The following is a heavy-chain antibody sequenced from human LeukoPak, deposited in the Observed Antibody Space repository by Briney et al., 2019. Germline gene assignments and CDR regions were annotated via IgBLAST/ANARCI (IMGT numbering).Heavy chain of an antibody. CDR2: ISGSGGST. V-gene: IGHV3-23*01. CDR1: GFTFSSYA. D-gene: IGHD3-22*01. CDR3: ARDSVDYYDSSGFDY. J-gene: IGHJ4*02. Sequence: GGSLRLSCAASGFTFSSYAMSWVRQAPGKGLEWVSAISGSGGSTYYADSVKGRFTISRDNAKNSLYLQMNSLRAEDTAVYYCARDSVDYYDSSGFDYWGQGTLVTVSS.